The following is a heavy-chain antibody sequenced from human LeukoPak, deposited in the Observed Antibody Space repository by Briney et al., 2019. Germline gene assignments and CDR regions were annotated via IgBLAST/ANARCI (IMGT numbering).Heavy chain of an antibody. CDR3: VQFELDY. V-gene: IGHV1-2*02. J-gene: IGHJ4*02. CDR2: IRPDSGGT. CDR1: GYTFSGYY. Sequence: GASVKVSCKASGYTFSGYYMHWVRQAPGQGLEWMGWIRPDSGGTNYAQKFQGRVTMTRDTSISTAYMDLSRLRSDDTAVYYCVQFELDYWGQGTLVTVSS. D-gene: IGHD1-7*01.